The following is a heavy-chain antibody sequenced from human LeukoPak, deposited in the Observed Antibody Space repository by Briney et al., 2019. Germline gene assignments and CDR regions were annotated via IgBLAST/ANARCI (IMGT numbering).Heavy chain of an antibody. CDR3: ARAFHSGSYYEDY. CDR2: INPSGGST. V-gene: IGHV1-46*01. Sequence: GASVKVSCKASRYTFIGYYMHWVRQAPGQGLEWMGIINPSGGSTSYAQKFQGRVTMTRDTSTSTVYMELSSLRSEDTAVYYCARAFHSGSYYEDYWGQGTLVTVSS. D-gene: IGHD1-26*01. J-gene: IGHJ4*02. CDR1: RYTFIGYY.